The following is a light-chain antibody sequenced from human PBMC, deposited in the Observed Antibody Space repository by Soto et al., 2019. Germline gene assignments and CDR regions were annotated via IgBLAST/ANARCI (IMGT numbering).Light chain of an antibody. V-gene: IGKV3-20*01. CDR2: GAS. J-gene: IGKJ1*01. CDR1: QSVSNY. CDR3: QQYGTFRT. Sequence: EIVLTQSPGTLSLSPGERATLSCRASQSVSNYLAWYQHKPGQAPRLLIYGASSRATGIPDRFSGSGSGTDFTLTISRLEPEDFAVYYCQQYGTFRTFGQGTKVEIK.